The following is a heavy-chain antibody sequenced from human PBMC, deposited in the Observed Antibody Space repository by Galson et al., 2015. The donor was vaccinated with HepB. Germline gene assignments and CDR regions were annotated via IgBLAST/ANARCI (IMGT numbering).Heavy chain of an antibody. V-gene: IGHV1-2*06. J-gene: IGHJ4*02. Sequence: SVKVSCKASGYSFVGYYLHWVRQAPGQGLEWMGRINPNTGGTNYAQKFQDRVTVTGDTSISTAYMELRRLTSDDTAVYYCARDSYRISSGSLSGYWGQGTLVTVSS. D-gene: IGHD6-13*01. CDR2: INPNTGGT. CDR3: ARDSYRISSGSLSGY. CDR1: GYSFVGYY.